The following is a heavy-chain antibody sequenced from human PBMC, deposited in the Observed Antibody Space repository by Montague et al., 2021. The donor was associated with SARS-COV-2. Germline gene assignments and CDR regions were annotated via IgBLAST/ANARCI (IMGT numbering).Heavy chain of an antibody. Sequence: SETLSLTCTVSGGSFSSYYWSWIRQPPGKGLEWVGYIYYSGSTNCNPSLNSRVTISVDTSKNQFSLKLSSVTAADTAVYYCARLGLQVLGGYYFDYWGQGTLVTVSS. J-gene: IGHJ4*02. CDR2: IYYSGST. CDR1: GGSFSSYY. D-gene: IGHD5-24*01. V-gene: IGHV4-59*08. CDR3: ARLGLQVLGGYYFDY.